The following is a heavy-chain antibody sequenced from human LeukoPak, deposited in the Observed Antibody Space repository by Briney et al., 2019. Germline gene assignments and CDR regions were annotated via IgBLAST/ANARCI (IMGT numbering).Heavy chain of an antibody. V-gene: IGHV3-73*01. CDR1: GFTFSGSA. J-gene: IGHJ1*01. CDR3: TRHSPSYYYDSSGYYRIAEYFQH. D-gene: IGHD3-22*01. CDR2: IRSKANSYAT. Sequence: GGSLKLSCAASGFTFSGSAMHWVRQASGKGLEWVGRIRSKANSYATAYAASVKGGFTISRDDSKNTAYLQMNSLKTEDTAVYYCTRHSPSYYYDSSGYYRIAEYFQHWGQGTLVTVSS.